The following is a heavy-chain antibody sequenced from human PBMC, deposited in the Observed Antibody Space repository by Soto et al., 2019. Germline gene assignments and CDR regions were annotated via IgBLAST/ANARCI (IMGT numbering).Heavy chain of an antibody. CDR3: ARDTSSGWYGPPYYYGMDV. CDR1: GVSISSGGYY. V-gene: IGHV4-31*03. CDR2: IYYSGST. Sequence: SEPLSVTCTVSGVSISSGGYYWSWIRQHPGKGLEWIGYIYYSGSTYYNPSLKSRVTISIDTSKNQFSLKVTSVTAEDTAVYYCARDTSSGWYGPPYYYGMDVWGQGTTVTVSS. J-gene: IGHJ6*02. D-gene: IGHD6-19*01.